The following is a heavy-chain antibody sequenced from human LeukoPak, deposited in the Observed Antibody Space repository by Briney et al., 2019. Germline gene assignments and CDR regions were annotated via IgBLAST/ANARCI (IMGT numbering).Heavy chain of an antibody. V-gene: IGHV3-7*02. CDR3: ARGQWPDS. CDR1: GLTLSSNW. D-gene: IGHD6-19*01. CDR2: INQDESEK. J-gene: IGHJ4*02. Sequence: GGSLRLSCEASGLTLSSNWMGWVRQAPGKGLEWVANINQDESEKYYVDSVKGRFTISRDNAKNSLYLQMNSLRAEDTAVFYCARGQWPDSWGQGTPLIVSS.